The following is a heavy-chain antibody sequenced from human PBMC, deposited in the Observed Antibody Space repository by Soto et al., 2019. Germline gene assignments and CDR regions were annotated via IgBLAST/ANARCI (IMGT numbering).Heavy chain of an antibody. D-gene: IGHD2-2*01. CDR2: ISGSGGST. CDR1: GFTFSSYA. Sequence: GGSLRLSCAASGFTFSSYAMSWVRQATGKGLEWVSAISGSGGSTYYADSVKGRFTISRDNSKNTLYLQMNSLRAEDTAVYYCAKELYCSSTSCYVWGLGYYYYGMDVWGQGTTVTVSS. V-gene: IGHV3-23*01. CDR3: AKELYCSSTSCYVWGLGYYYYGMDV. J-gene: IGHJ6*02.